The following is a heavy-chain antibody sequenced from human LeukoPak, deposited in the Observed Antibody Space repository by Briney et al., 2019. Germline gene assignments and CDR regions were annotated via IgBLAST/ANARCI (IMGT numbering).Heavy chain of an antibody. V-gene: IGHV4-34*01. J-gene: IGHJ6*03. CDR2: INHSGCT. D-gene: IGHD6-6*01. CDR3: ARGLSTRSSSSPNYCYYMDV. Sequence: MPSETLSLTCAVYGGSFWGYYWSWIRHPPGEGLECIGDINHSGCTNYNPSLKIRVTISVHTSKNQFTLKLSSVTAADTAVYYCARGLSTRSSSSPNYCYYMDVWGKGTTVTVSS. CDR1: GGSFWGYY.